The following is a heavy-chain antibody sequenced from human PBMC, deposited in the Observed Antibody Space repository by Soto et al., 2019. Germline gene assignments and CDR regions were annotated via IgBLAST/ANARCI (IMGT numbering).Heavy chain of an antibody. CDR2: INSVNGNT. CDR1: GYALTNYA. D-gene: IGHD5-12*01. Sequence: SVKVSCKASGYALTNYAMHWVRQAPGQRLEWMGWINSVNGNTIYSQKFQGRVTITRDTSASTDYMELSSLRSEDTAVYFCANDLLSYDSRWIDDFWAQRTLDNGSS. J-gene: IGHJ4*02. CDR3: ANDLLSYDSRWIDDF. V-gene: IGHV1-3*01.